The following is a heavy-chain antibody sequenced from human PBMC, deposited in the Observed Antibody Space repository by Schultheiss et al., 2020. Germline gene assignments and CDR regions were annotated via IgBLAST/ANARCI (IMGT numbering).Heavy chain of an antibody. CDR1: GGSISSSSYY. J-gene: IGHJ4*02. CDR3: ARDMAARPYYFDY. D-gene: IGHD6-6*01. V-gene: IGHV4-39*02. Sequence: SETLSLTCTVSGGSISSSSYYWGWIRQPPGKGLEWIGSIYYSGSTYYNPSLKSRVTISVDTSKNQFSLKLSSVTAADTAVYYCARDMAARPYYFDYWGQGTLVTVSS. CDR2: IYYSGST.